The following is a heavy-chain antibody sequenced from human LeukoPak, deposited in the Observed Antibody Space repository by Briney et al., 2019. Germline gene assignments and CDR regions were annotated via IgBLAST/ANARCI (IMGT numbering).Heavy chain of an antibody. CDR3: ARDLGIISGSYYVPFFDY. J-gene: IGHJ4*02. CDR1: GGTFSSYA. D-gene: IGHD1-26*01. CDR2: IIPIFGTA. Sequence: SVKVSCKASGGTFSSYAISWVRQAPGQGLEWMGRIIPIFGTANYAQKFQGRVTITTDESTSTAYMELSSLRSEDTAVYYCARDLGIISGSYYVPFFDYWGQGTLVTVSP. V-gene: IGHV1-69*05.